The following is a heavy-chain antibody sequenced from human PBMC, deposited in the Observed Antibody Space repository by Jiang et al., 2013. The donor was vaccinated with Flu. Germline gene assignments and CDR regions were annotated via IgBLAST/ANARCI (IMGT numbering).Heavy chain of an antibody. CDR2: TYYRSKWYN. CDR3: ARISSPFSLNDAFDI. D-gene: IGHD3-3*02. J-gene: IGHJ3*02. V-gene: IGHV6-1*01. CDR1: SVSTNSAA. Sequence: SVSTNSAAWNWIRQSPSRGLEWLGRTYYRSKWYNDYAVSVKGRITINPDTSKNQFSLQLNSVTPEDTAMYYCARISSPFSLNDAFDIWGQGTMVTVSS.